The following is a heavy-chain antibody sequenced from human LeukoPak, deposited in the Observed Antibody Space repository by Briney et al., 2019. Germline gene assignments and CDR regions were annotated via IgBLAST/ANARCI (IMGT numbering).Heavy chain of an antibody. V-gene: IGHV3-21*01. CDR2: ITRSSSDI. D-gene: IGHD3-16*01. Sequence: PGGSLRLSCAASGFIFSNYSMNWVRQAPGKGLEWVSSITRSSSDIYYADSMKGRFTISRDNAKNSLYLQMNSLRAEDTAVYYCARDARLGMGATGIFDYWGQGSLVTVSS. CDR1: GFIFSNYS. J-gene: IGHJ4*02. CDR3: ARDARLGMGATGIFDY.